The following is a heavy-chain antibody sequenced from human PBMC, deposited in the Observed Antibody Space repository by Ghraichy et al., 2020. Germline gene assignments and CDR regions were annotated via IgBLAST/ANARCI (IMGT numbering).Heavy chain of an antibody. Sequence: ESLNISCAASGFTFSSYAMSWVRQAPGKGLEWVSAISGSGGSTYYADSVKGRFTISRDNSKNTLYLQMNSLRAEDTAVYYCAKETPYCGGDCWGVQTNQFGFDYWGQGTLVTVSS. CDR3: AKETPYCGGDCWGVQTNQFGFDY. V-gene: IGHV3-23*01. CDR2: ISGSGGST. J-gene: IGHJ4*02. D-gene: IGHD2-21*02. CDR1: GFTFSSYA.